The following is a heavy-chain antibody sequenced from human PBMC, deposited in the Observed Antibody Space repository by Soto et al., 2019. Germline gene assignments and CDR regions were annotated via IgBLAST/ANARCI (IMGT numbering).Heavy chain of an antibody. D-gene: IGHD3-3*01. V-gene: IGHV3-23*01. J-gene: IGHJ4*02. CDR2: ISGSGGST. CDR1: GFTFSSYA. Sequence: GGSLRLSCAASGFTFSSYAMSWVRQAPGKGLEWVSAISGSGGSTYYADSMKGRFTISRDNSKNTLYLQMNSLRAEDTAVYYCAKGGLEWYIPPFDYWGQGTLVTVSS. CDR3: AKGGLEWYIPPFDY.